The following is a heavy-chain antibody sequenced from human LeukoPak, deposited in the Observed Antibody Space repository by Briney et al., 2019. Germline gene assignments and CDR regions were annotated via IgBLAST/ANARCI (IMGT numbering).Heavy chain of an antibody. V-gene: IGHV4-4*02. CDR2: IYHTGST. Sequence: SETLSLTCAVSGGSISNSDWWSWVRQPPGKGLEWIGEIYHTGSTNYNPSLKSRVTISVDKSKNQFSLNLSSVTAADTAVYYCARRIQSWPYYFDYWGQGTLVTVSS. CDR3: ARRIQSWPYYFDY. CDR1: GGSISNSDW. D-gene: IGHD5-18*01. J-gene: IGHJ4*02.